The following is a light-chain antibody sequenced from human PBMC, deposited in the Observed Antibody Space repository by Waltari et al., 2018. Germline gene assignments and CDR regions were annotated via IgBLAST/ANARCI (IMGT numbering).Light chain of an antibody. J-gene: IGKJ4*01. CDR2: DAS. CDR3: QQRYNWPPVT. Sequence: EIVLTQSPGTLSFSPGERATLSCRASQSVRNYLAWYQQKPGQAPRLLIYDASNRATGIPARFSGSGSGTDFTLTISSLEPEDFAVYYCQQRYNWPPVTFGGGTKVEIK. V-gene: IGKV3-11*01. CDR1: QSVRNY.